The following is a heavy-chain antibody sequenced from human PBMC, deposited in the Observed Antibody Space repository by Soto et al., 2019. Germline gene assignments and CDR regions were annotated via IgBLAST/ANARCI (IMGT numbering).Heavy chain of an antibody. D-gene: IGHD1-26*01. V-gene: IGHV3-9*01. CDR1: GFTFDDYA. CDR2: ISWNSGRI. J-gene: IGHJ5*02. CDR3: AKGIVGATINWFDP. Sequence: EVQLVESGGGLVQPGRSLRLSCAASGFTFDDYAMHWVRQAPGKGLEWVSGISWNSGRIGYADSVKGRFTTSRDNAKNSLYLQMNSLRAEDTALYYCAKGIVGATINWFDPWGQGTLVTVSS.